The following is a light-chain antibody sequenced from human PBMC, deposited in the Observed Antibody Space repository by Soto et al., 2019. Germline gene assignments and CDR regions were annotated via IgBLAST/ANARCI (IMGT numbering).Light chain of an antibody. V-gene: IGKV3-20*01. CDR2: GAS. J-gene: IGKJ2*01. CDR3: QEYGSSPPIYT. CDR1: QSVTNSY. Sequence: EIVLTQSPGTLSLSPGERATLSCRASQSVTNSYLAWYQQRPGQAPRLLIYGASSRVTGIPDRFSASGSGTDFTLTISRLEPEDFAVYYCQEYGSSPPIYTFGRGTKLEIK.